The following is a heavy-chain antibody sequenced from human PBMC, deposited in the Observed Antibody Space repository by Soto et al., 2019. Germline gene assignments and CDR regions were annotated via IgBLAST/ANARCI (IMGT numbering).Heavy chain of an antibody. J-gene: IGHJ4*02. CDR2: IYYSGST. V-gene: IGHV4-30-4*01. CDR1: GGSISSGDYY. Sequence: TLSLTCTVSGGSISSGDYYWSWIRQPPGKGLEWIGYIYYSGSTYYNPSLKSRVTISLDTSKNQFSLKLSSVTAADTAVYYCAXXXSSIAVRPLDYWGQGTLVTVSS. D-gene: IGHD6-6*01. CDR3: AXXXSSIAVRPLDY.